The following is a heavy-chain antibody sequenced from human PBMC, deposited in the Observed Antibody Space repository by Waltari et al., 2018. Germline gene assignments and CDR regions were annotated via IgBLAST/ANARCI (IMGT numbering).Heavy chain of an antibody. J-gene: IGHJ4*02. CDR1: GYTFTSYY. V-gene: IGHV1-46*01. D-gene: IGHD6-6*01. Sequence: QVQLVQSGAEVKKPGASVKVSCKASGYTFTSYYMHWVRQAPGQGLEWMGIINPSGGNTGYAQKFQGRVTMTRNTSISTAYMELSSLRSEDTAVYYCARTYSSSSDYWGQGTLVTVSS. CDR3: ARTYSSSSDY. CDR2: INPSGGNT.